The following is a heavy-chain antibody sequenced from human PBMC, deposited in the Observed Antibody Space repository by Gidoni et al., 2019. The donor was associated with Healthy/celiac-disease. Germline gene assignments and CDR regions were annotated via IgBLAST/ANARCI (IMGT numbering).Heavy chain of an antibody. D-gene: IGHD3-22*01. CDR1: GGSNSSGGSY. CDR2: IYYSGST. V-gene: IGHV4-31*03. CDR3: ARSYRPKYYYDSSGYWV. Sequence: QVQLQESGPGLVKPSQTLSLTCTVSGGSNSSGGSYCSWIRQHPGKGLEWIGYIYYSGSTYYNPSLKSRVTISVDTSKNQFSLKLSSVTAADTAVYYCARSYRPKYYYDSSGYWVWGQGTLVTVSS. J-gene: IGHJ4*02.